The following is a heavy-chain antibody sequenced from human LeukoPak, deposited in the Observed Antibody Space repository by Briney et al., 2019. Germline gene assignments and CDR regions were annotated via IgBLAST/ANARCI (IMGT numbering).Heavy chain of an antibody. D-gene: IGHD6-19*01. V-gene: IGHV3-23*01. Sequence: GGSLRLSCAASGFTFSSYAMSWVRQAPGKGLEWVSAISGSGGSTYYADSVKGRFTISRDNSKNTLYLRMNSLRAEDTAVYYCAKAFGSGWYGVSYYFDYWGQGTLVTVSS. J-gene: IGHJ4*02. CDR3: AKAFGSGWYGVSYYFDY. CDR1: GFTFSSYA. CDR2: ISGSGGST.